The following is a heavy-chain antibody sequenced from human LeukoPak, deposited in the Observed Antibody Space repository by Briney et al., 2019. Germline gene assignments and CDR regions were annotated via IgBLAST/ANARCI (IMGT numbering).Heavy chain of an antibody. J-gene: IGHJ4*02. CDR1: GYTFTGYY. Sequence: ASVKVSCKASGYTFTGYYMHWVRQAPGQGLEWMGWINPNSGGTNYAQKFQVRVTMTRDTSISTAYMELSRLRSDDTAVYYCASVSYYYDSSGLFPFDYWGQGTLVTVSS. CDR3: ASVSYYYDSSGLFPFDY. CDR2: INPNSGGT. V-gene: IGHV1-2*02. D-gene: IGHD3-22*01.